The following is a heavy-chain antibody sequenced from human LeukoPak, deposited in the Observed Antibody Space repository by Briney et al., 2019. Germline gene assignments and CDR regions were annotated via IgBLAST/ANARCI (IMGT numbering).Heavy chain of an antibody. D-gene: IGHD1-7*01. CDR3: ARHLSVARRDELDACHI. CDR2: VFYTGST. CDR1: GGSLSGYY. Sequence: PSETLSLTCTVSGGSLSGYYWSWIRQPPGKGPEWIAYVFYTGSTNYNPSLKSRVTISVDTPRNQFSLKLASVTAADTAIYYCARHLSVARRDELDACHIWGQGTMVTVSS. J-gene: IGHJ3*02. V-gene: IGHV4-59*08.